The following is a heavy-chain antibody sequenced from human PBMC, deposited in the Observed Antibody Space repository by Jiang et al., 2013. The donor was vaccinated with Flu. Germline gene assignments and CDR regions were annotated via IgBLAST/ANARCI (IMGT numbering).Heavy chain of an antibody. J-gene: IGHJ3*02. V-gene: IGHV1-69*09. CDR1: GGTVSSYS. D-gene: IGHD3-22*01. CDR2: IIPMVGVV. Sequence: VQLVESGAEVKKPGSSMKVSCKASGGTVSSYSISWVRQAPGQGLEWMGRIIPMVGVVDYAKKFQDRVTITADKSTNTAYMEVESLKSEDTAVYYCARGVHYYDEGAFDIWGQGTMVTVSS. CDR3: ARGVHYYDEGAFDI.